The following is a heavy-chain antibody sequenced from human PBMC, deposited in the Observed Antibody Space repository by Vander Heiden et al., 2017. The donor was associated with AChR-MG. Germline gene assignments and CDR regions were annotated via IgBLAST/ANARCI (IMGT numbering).Heavy chain of an antibody. CDR3: TSPMHDYGDPRVRAFDI. J-gene: IGHJ3*02. CDR2: IRSKAYGGTT. V-gene: IGHV3-49*04. CDR1: GLTFGAYA. D-gene: IGHD4-17*01. Sequence: EVQLVEYGGGLVQPGRSLRLSCKASGLTFGAYALGWVRQAPGKGLEWVGFIRSKAYGGTTEYAASVKGRFTISRDDSKSIAYLQMNSLKTEDTAVYYCTSPMHDYGDPRVRAFDIWGQGTMVAVSS.